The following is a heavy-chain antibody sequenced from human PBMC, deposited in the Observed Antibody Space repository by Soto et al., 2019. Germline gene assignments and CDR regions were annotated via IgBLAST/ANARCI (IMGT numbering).Heavy chain of an antibody. D-gene: IGHD1-1*01. J-gene: IGHJ4*02. CDR1: GGTFSSYT. Sequence: SVKVSCKASGGTFSSYTISWVRQAPGQGLEWMGRIIPILGIANYAQKFQGRVTITADKSTSTAYMELSSLRSEDTALYHCAKVSPEINWNDFDYWGQGTQVTVSS. V-gene: IGHV1-69*02. CDR3: AKVSPEINWNDFDY. CDR2: IIPILGIA.